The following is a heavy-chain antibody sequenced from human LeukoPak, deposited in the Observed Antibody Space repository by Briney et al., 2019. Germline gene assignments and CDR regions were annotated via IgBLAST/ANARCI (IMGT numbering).Heavy chain of an antibody. D-gene: IGHD6-6*01. V-gene: IGHV6-1*01. J-gene: IGHJ4*02. Sequence: SQTLSLTCAISGDSVSSDSAAWNWQAHSPSRRLEALGRTYYMSKWYNDYAVSVKSRITIIPDTSKNQFSLQLNPVTPEDTAVYYCTRDGSSSSFDYWGQGTLVTVSS. CDR3: TRDGSSSSFDY. CDR1: GDSVSSDSAA. CDR2: TYYMSKWYN.